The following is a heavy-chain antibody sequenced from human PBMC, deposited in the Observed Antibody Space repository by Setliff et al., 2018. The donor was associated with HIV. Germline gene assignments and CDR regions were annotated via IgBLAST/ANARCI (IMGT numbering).Heavy chain of an antibody. D-gene: IGHD3-10*01. CDR2: IYYSGST. CDR3: ARDGPLEGSYRYYYYYVDV. Sequence: SETLSLTCTVSGGSISSHYWSWIRQPPGKGLEWIGYIYYSGSTNYNPSLKSRVTISVDTSKNQFSLKLSSVTAADTAVYYCARDGPLEGSYRYYYYYVDVWGKGTTVTSP. V-gene: IGHV4-59*11. CDR1: GGSISSHY. J-gene: IGHJ6*03.